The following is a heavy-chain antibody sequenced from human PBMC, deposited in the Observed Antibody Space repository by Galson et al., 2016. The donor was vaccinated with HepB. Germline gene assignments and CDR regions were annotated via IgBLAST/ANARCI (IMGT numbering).Heavy chain of an antibody. D-gene: IGHD3-10*01. CDR2: INAGNGNT. CDR3: ARMRWFGNYFDS. Sequence: SVKVSCKASGYTFTSYGIHWVRQAPGQRLEWKGWINAGNGNTQYSQKFQGRVTFSRDKFASTAYMELSSLRSEDTTFYYCARMRWFGNYFDSWGQGTLVNVSS. J-gene: IGHJ4*02. V-gene: IGHV1-3*01. CDR1: GYTFTSYG.